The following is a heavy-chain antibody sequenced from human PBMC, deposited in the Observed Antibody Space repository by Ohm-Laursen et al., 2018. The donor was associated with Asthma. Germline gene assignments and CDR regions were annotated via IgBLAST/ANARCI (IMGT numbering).Heavy chain of an antibody. J-gene: IGHJ6*02. V-gene: IGHV3-33*08. D-gene: IGHD3-3*01. CDR1: GFTFSSYG. CDR2: IWYDGSNK. CDR3: ARDRDDFWSGYYLPNYYYGMDV. Sequence: SLRLSCAASGFTFSSYGMHWVRQAPGKGLEWVAVIWYDGSNKYYADSVKGRFTISRDNSKNTLYLQMNSLRAEDTAVYYCARDRDDFWSGYYLPNYYYGMDVWGQGTTVTVSS.